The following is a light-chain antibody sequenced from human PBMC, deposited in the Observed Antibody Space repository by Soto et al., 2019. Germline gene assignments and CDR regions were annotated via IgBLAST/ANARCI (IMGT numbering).Light chain of an antibody. V-gene: IGLV2-14*01. Sequence: QSVLTQPASVSGSPGQSITISCTGTSSDVGGYNYVSWYQQHPGKAPKFMIYDVSNRPSGVSNRFSGSKSGNTASLTISGLQAEDVADYYSCSYTTSNTRQIVFGTGTKLTVL. CDR3: CSYTTSNTRQIV. CDR2: DVS. CDR1: SSDVGGYNY. J-gene: IGLJ1*01.